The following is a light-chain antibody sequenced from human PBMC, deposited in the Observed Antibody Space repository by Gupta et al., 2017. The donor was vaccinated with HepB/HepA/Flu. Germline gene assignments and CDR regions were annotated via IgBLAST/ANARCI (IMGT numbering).Light chain of an antibody. J-gene: IGLJ1*01. CDR3: CSYGGSYTVV. Sequence: SALTQPATVSGSPGQSVTITCTGTSSNVGKYNLVSWYRQYPGEAPKLIIYDVNKLPPGVSNRFSASKSGNTASLTISGLQAEDEADYYCCSYGGSYTVVFAPGTKVTVL. CDR1: SSNVGKYNL. CDR2: DVN. V-gene: IGLV2-23*02.